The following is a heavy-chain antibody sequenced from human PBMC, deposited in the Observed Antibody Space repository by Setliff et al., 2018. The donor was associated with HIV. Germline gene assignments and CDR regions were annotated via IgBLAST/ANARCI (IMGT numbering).Heavy chain of an antibody. CDR1: GYTFTSYY. V-gene: IGHV1-46*01. D-gene: IGHD3-22*01. Sequence: ASVKVSCKASGYTFTSYYMHWVRQAPGQGLEWMGVIKPRGGGTNYARQFQGRVTMTRDTSTDTVFMELNSLRSEDTAVYYCARDHYDSSGYIFFPGLPDYWGQGTLVTVSS. J-gene: IGHJ4*02. CDR2: IKPRGGGT. CDR3: ARDHYDSSGYIFFPGLPDY.